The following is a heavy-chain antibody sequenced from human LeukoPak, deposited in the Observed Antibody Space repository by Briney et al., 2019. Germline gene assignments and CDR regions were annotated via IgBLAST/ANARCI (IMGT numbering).Heavy chain of an antibody. CDR1: GFTVSSNY. V-gene: IGHV3-53*01. J-gene: IGHJ3*02. CDR2: IYSGGST. D-gene: IGHD1-7*01. Sequence: GGSLRLSCAASGFTVSSNYMSWVRQAPGKGLEWVSVIYSGGSTYYADSVKGRFTISRDNSKNTLYLQMNSLRAEDTAVYYCARTNWNYEADAFGIWGQGTMVTVSS. CDR3: ARTNWNYEADAFGI.